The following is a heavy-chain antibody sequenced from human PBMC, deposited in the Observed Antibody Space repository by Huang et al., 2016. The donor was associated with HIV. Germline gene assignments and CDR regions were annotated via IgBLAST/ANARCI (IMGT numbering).Heavy chain of an antibody. D-gene: IGHD3-22*01. V-gene: IGHV1-69*13. CDR2: IIPTGGTA. CDR1: GGTFSSYA. Sequence: QVQLVQSGAEVKKPGSSVTVSCTASGGTFSSYAISWGRQAPGQGVEWMGGIIPTGGTANCGQKFQGRVTITADESTSTAELGLSSPRSEGTAVYYCARARGYYDSGVSYYFDYWGQGTLVTVSS. J-gene: IGHJ4*02. CDR3: ARARGYYDSGVSYYFDY.